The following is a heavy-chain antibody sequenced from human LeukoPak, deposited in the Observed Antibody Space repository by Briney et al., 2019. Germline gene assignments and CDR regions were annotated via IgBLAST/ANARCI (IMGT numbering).Heavy chain of an antibody. CDR1: GFTFSSYA. J-gene: IGHJ5*02. V-gene: IGHV3-30-3*01. Sequence: GGSLRLSCAASGFTFSSYAMHWVRQAPGKGLEWVAVISYDGSNKYYADSVKGRFTISRDNSKNTLYLQMNSLRAEDTAVYYCARLAVDYSNYVGWFDPWGQGTLVTVSS. D-gene: IGHD4-11*01. CDR2: ISYDGSNK. CDR3: ARLAVDYSNYVGWFDP.